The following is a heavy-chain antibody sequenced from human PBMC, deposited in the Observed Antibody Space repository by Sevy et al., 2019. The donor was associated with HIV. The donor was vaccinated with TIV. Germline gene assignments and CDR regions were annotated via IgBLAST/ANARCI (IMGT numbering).Heavy chain of an antibody. Sequence: GESLKISCKGSGYSFTSYWIGWVRQMPGKGLEWMGIIYPGDSDTRYSPSFQGQVTISADKSIRTAYLQWSSLKVSDTAMYYCAKSPLYSSGLFYLDYWGQGTLVTVSS. J-gene: IGHJ4*02. CDR1: GYSFTSYW. CDR3: AKSPLYSSGLFYLDY. D-gene: IGHD6-19*01. CDR2: IYPGDSDT. V-gene: IGHV5-51*01.